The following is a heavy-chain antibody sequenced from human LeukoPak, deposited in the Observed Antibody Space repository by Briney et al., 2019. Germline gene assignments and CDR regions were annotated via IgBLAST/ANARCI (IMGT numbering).Heavy chain of an antibody. CDR2: IYYSGST. J-gene: IGHJ3*02. CDR1: GHSISSYY. Sequence: SETLSLTFTVSGHSISSYYWSWIRQPPGKGLEWIGYIYYSGSTNYNPSLKSRVTISVDTSKNLLSLKVSSVTTADAAVYYCGRDQRRGLDIWGQGTMVTVSS. CDR3: GRDQRRGLDI. V-gene: IGHV4-59*01.